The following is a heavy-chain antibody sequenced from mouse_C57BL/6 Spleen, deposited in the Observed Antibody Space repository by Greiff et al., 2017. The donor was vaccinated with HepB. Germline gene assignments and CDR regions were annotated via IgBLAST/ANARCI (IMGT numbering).Heavy chain of an antibody. Sequence: EVQLQQSGAELVRPGASVKLSCTASGFNIKDYYMHWVKQRPEQGLEWNGRIDPEDGDTEYAPKFQGKATMTADTSSNTAYLQLSSLTSEDTAVYYCTPIYYGSAYWGQGTLVTVSA. J-gene: IGHJ3*01. D-gene: IGHD2-2*01. CDR1: GFNIKDYY. CDR3: TPIYYGSAY. V-gene: IGHV14-1*01. CDR2: IDPEDGDT.